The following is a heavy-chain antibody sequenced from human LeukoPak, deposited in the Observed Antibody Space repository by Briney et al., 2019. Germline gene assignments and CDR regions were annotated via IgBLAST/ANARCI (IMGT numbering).Heavy chain of an antibody. CDR1: GSTFTNHV. CDR2: VWYDTTKK. J-gene: IGHJ3*01. V-gene: IGHV3-30*02. D-gene: IGHD2-21*02. Sequence: PGGSLRLSCAASGSTFTNHVMHWVRQAPGKGLEWVALVWYDTTKKYYADSVKGRFTISRDNSKNTVSLQMNSLRPDDTAVYYCAKKTDSFDVWGQGTMVTVSS. CDR3: AKKTDSFDV.